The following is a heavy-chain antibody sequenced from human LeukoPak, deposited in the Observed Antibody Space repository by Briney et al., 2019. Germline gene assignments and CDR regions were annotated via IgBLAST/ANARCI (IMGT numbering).Heavy chain of an antibody. D-gene: IGHD3-22*01. Sequence: PSETLSLTCAVYGGSFSGYYWSWIRQPPGKGLEWIGEINHSGSTNYNPSLKSRVTISVDTSKHQFSLQLSSVTAADTAVYYCAREDSSGYYWVFDYWGQGTLVTVSS. CDR2: INHSGST. J-gene: IGHJ4*02. CDR3: AREDSSGYYWVFDY. CDR1: GGSFSGYY. V-gene: IGHV4-34*01.